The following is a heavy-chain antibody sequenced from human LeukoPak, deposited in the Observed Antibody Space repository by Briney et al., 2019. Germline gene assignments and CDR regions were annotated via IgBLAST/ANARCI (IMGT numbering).Heavy chain of an antibody. CDR2: IHYSGST. CDR3: ARTYYDILTGYYAATYYYYMDV. D-gene: IGHD3-9*01. V-gene: IGHV4-59*01. CDR1: GGSISSYY. J-gene: IGHJ6*03. Sequence: SETLSLTCTVSGGSISSYYWSWIRQPPGKGLEWIGYIHYSGSTNYNPSLKSRVTISVDTSKNQFSLKLSSVTAADTAVYYCARTYYDILTGYYAATYYYYMDVWGKGTTVTVSS.